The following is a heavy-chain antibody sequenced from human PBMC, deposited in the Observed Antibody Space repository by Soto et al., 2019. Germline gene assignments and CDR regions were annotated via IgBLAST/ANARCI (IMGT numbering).Heavy chain of an antibody. CDR1: GGSISSYY. Sequence: SETLSLTCTVSGGSISSYYWSWIRQPPGKGLEWIGYIYYSGSTNYNPSLKSRVTISVDTSKNQFSLKLSSVTAADTAVYYCARDLSLGYGMDVWGQGTTVTVSS. J-gene: IGHJ6*02. D-gene: IGHD3-16*01. CDR3: ARDLSLGYGMDV. V-gene: IGHV4-59*01. CDR2: IYYSGST.